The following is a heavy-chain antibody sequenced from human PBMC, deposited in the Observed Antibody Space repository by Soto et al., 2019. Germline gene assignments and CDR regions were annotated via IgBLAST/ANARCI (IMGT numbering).Heavy chain of an antibody. Sequence: PGGSLRLSCAASAFTVRSNYMSWVRQAPGKGLEWVSAISSDGGTYYTDSVKGRFTISRDKSKNTLYLQMNDLTAEDTAVYYCARDAIAVAGSAEYWGQGTLVTVSP. CDR1: AFTVRSNY. V-gene: IGHV3-53*01. CDR3: ARDAIAVAGSAEY. D-gene: IGHD6-19*01. CDR2: ISSDGGT. J-gene: IGHJ4*02.